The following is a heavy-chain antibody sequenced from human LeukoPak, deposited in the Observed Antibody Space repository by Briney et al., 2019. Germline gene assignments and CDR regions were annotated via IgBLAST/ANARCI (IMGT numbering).Heavy chain of an antibody. CDR1: GFTFSSYA. CDR2: ISGSGGST. Sequence: PGGSLRLSCAASGFTFSSYAMSWVRQAPGKGLEWVSAISGSGGSTYYADSVKGRFTISRDNSKNTLYLQMNSLRAEDTAVYYCAKEWGLYYDFWSGHDGGAFDIWGQGTMVTVSS. D-gene: IGHD3-3*01. J-gene: IGHJ3*02. V-gene: IGHV3-23*01. CDR3: AKEWGLYYDFWSGHDGGAFDI.